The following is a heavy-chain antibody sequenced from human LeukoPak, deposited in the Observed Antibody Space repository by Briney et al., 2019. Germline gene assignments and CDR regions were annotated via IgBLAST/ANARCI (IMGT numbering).Heavy chain of an antibody. V-gene: IGHV1-46*01. D-gene: IGHD7-27*01. CDR3: ARAPGDGYFDY. CDR1: GGTFSSYA. J-gene: IGHJ4*02. Sequence: GASVKVSCKASGGTFSSYAISWVRQAPGQGLEWMGIINPSGGSTSYAQKFQGRVTMTRDTSTSTVYMELSSLRSEDTAVYYCARAPGDGYFDYWGQGTLVTVSS. CDR2: INPSGGST.